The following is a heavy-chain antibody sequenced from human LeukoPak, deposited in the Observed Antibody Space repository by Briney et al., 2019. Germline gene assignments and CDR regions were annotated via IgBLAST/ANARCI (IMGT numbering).Heavy chain of an antibody. CDR2: INPNSGGT. J-gene: IGHJ4*02. D-gene: IGHD3-22*01. V-gene: IGHV1-2*02. Sequence: ASVKVSCKASGYTFTGYYMHWVRQAPGQGLEWMGWINPNSGGTNYAQKFQGRVTMTRDTSISTAYMELSRLRSDDTAVYYCARASYYYDSSGYSYYFDYWGQGTLVTVSS. CDR1: GYTFTGYY. CDR3: ARASYYYDSSGYSYYFDY.